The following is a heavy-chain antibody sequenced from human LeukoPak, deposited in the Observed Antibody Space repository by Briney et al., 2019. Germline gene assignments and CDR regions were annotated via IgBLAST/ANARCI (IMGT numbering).Heavy chain of an antibody. CDR2: MHYSGST. CDR3: ARGTMTTVTYYFDY. V-gene: IGHV4-59*12. CDR1: GGSISSYY. D-gene: IGHD4-17*01. J-gene: IGHJ4*02. Sequence: SETLSLTCTVSGGSISSYYWSWIRQPPGKGLEWIGYMHYSGSTNYNPSLKSRVTISVDTSKNQFSLKLSSVTAADTAVYYCARGTMTTVTYYFDYWGQGTLVTVSS.